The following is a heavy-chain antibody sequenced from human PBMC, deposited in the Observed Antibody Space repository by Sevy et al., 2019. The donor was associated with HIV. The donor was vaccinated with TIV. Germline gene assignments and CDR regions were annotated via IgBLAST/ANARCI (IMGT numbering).Heavy chain of an antibody. J-gene: IGHJ4*01. CDR1: GFAFSTHA. CDR2: ISYEGTET. Sequence: GGSLRLSCAASGFAFSTHAMHWVRQAPGKGLEWVAVISYEGTETFYGASVEGRVTISGDNSKSMLSLQINSLKPEDTAVYYCAGDGGYSIKWYPLYWGHGTLVTVSS. V-gene: IGHV3-30-3*01. D-gene: IGHD1-26*01. CDR3: AGDGGYSIKWYPLY.